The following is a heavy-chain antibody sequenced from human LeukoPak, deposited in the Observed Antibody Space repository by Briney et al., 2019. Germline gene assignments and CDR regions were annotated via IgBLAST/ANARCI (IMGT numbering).Heavy chain of an antibody. V-gene: IGHV4-59*01. CDR3: ARLSRSSRVFFFDY. CDR2: IYHSGST. CDR1: GGSITSYD. J-gene: IGHJ4*02. D-gene: IGHD6-13*01. Sequence: MPSETLSLTCSVSGGSITSYDWSWIRQPPGKEVEWIGYIYHSGSTNYNPSLKSRVTISIDTSRYQFSLNLTSVTATDTAVYYCARLSRSSRVFFFDYWGQGNLVTVSS.